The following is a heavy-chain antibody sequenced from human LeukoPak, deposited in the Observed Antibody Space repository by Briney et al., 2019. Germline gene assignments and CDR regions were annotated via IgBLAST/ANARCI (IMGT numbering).Heavy chain of an antibody. Sequence: GGSLRLSCSASGFTFSRYAMHWVRQAPGKGLEYVSGINDNGGRTHYGDSVKGRFSISRDNSKNTLQLQMSTLRAEDTALYYCVKDVGGSYAFDYWGQGILVTVSS. CDR3: VKDVGGSYAFDY. V-gene: IGHV3-64D*09. CDR2: INDNGGRT. CDR1: GFTFSRYA. J-gene: IGHJ4*02. D-gene: IGHD1-26*01.